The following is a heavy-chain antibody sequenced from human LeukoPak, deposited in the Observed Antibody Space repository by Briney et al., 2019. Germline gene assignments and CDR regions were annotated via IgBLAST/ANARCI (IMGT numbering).Heavy chain of an antibody. CDR1: GITFSNYA. CDR2: INWNGGST. J-gene: IGHJ6*03. CDR3: ARASSGGTYYYYYMDV. Sequence: PGGSLRLSCAASGITFSNYAMSWVRQAPGKGLEWVSGINWNGGSTGYADSVKGRFTISRDNAKNSLYLQMNSLRAEDTALYYCARASSGGTYYYYYMDVWGKGTTVTVSS. D-gene: IGHD1-1*01. V-gene: IGHV3-20*04.